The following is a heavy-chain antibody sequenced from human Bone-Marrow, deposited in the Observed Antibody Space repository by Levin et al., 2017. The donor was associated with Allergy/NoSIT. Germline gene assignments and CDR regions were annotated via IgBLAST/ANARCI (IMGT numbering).Heavy chain of an antibody. D-gene: IGHD2/OR15-2a*01. Sequence: MASETLSLTCSVSGVSISSDNYYWGWVRQPPGKGLEWIAKIYYNGDTYYNPSLKSRVTITVDTSKNLFSLELTSVTAADTAVYYCAASPSRGTTWSSPFDFWGQGALVTVSS. CDR1: GVSISSDNYY. V-gene: IGHV4-39*02. CDR3: AASPSRGTTWSSPFDF. J-gene: IGHJ4*02. CDR2: IYYNGDT.